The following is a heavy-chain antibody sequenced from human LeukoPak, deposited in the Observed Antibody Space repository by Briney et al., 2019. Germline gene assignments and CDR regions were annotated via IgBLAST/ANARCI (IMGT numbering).Heavy chain of an antibody. J-gene: IGHJ4*02. CDR1: GGSISSSNW. Sequence: SETLSLTCAVSGGSISSSNWWSWVRQPPGKGLEWIGEIYHSGSTNYNPSLKSRVTISVDKSKNQFSLKLSSVTAADTAVYYCARLSIAAAEYYFYYWGQGTLVTVSA. CDR2: IYHSGST. CDR3: ARLSIAAAEYYFYY. V-gene: IGHV4-4*02. D-gene: IGHD6-13*01.